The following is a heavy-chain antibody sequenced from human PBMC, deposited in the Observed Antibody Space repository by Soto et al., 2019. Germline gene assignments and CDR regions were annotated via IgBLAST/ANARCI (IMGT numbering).Heavy chain of an antibody. CDR2: IYYSGST. V-gene: IGHV4-31*03. CDR3: AREADYVGGRGGMDV. CDR1: GGSVNNANYF. Sequence: QVRLEESGPGLVKPSETLSLICSVSGGSVNNANYFWNWIRHHPENGLEWIGYIYYSGSTRYNPSFKTRAALSMDTSKNQFSLRLNSVTVADPAVYFCAREADYVGGRGGMDVWGRGTTVTVSS. J-gene: IGHJ6*02. D-gene: IGHD4-17*01.